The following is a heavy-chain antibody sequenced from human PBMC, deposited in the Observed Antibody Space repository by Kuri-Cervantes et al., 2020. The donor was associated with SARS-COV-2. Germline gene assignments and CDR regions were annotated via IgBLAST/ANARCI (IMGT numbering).Heavy chain of an antibody. D-gene: IGHD3-22*01. CDR3: AREGYYEPTDMDV. J-gene: IGHJ6*02. CDR1: GFTFSSYS. V-gene: IGHV3-21*01. Sequence: GGSLRLSCAASGFTFSSYSMYWVRQAPGKGLEWVSSISSSSSYIYYADSVKGRFTISRDKAKNSLYLQMNSLRAEDTAVYYCAREGYYEPTDMDVWGQGTTVTVSS. CDR2: ISSSSSYI.